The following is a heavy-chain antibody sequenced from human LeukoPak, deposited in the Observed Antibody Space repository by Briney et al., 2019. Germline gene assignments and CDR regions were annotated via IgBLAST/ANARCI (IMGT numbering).Heavy chain of an antibody. CDR3: ARYTVTTSDVEY. Sequence: SETLSLTCTVSGGSISSYYWSWIRQPPGKGLEWIGYIYYSGSTNYNPSLKIRVTISVDTSNIQFSLKLSSVTAADTAVYYCARYTVTTSDVEYWGQGTLVTVSS. CDR2: IYYSGST. V-gene: IGHV4-59*01. J-gene: IGHJ4*02. D-gene: IGHD4-17*01. CDR1: GGSISSYY.